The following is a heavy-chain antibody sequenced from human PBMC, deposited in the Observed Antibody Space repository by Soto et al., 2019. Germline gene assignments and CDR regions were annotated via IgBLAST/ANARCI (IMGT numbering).Heavy chain of an antibody. V-gene: IGHV3-9*01. CDR3: AKDEYSWRGYGMDV. D-gene: IGHD5-12*01. J-gene: IGHJ6*02. CDR1: GFTFDDYA. CDR2: ISWNSGNI. Sequence: GGSLRLSCAASGFTFDDYAMHWVRQAPGKGLEWVSGISWNSGNIGYADSVKGRFTISRDNAKNSLDLQMNSLRPEDTALYYCAKDEYSWRGYGMDVWGQGTTVTVSS.